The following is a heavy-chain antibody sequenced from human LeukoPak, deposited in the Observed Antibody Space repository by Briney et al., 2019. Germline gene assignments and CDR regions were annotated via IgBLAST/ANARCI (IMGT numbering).Heavy chain of an antibody. J-gene: IGHJ3*02. CDR3: ARDPSIFGVVNYAFDI. D-gene: IGHD3-3*01. Sequence: PSETLSLTCTVSGGSISSYYWSLIRQPPGKGLEWIGYIYYSGSTDYNPSLKSRVTISVDTSKNQFSLRLSSVTAADTAVYYCARDPSIFGVVNYAFDIWGQGKMVTVSS. V-gene: IGHV4-59*01. CDR1: GGSISSYY. CDR2: IYYSGST.